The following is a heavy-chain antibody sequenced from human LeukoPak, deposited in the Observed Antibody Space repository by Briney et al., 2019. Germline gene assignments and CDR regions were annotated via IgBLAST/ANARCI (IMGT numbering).Heavy chain of an antibody. CDR3: AKDGGEWELPAFYFDY. D-gene: IGHD1-26*01. J-gene: IGHJ4*02. CDR2: ISYDGSNK. Sequence: PGGSLRLSCAASGFTLSSYGMHWVRQAPGKGLEWVAVISYDGSNKYYADSVKGRFTISRDNSKNTLYLQMNSLRAEDTAVYYCAKDGGEWELPAFYFDYWGQGTLVTVSS. V-gene: IGHV3-30*18. CDR1: GFTLSSYG.